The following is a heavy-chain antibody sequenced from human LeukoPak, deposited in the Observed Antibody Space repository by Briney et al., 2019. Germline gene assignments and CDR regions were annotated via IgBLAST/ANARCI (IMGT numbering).Heavy chain of an antibody. D-gene: IGHD3-10*01. J-gene: IGHJ6*04. CDR1: GYTFTSYG. Sequence: ASVKVSCKASGYTFTSYGISWVRQAPRQGLEWMGWISAYNGNTNYAQKLQGRVTMTTDTSTSTAYMELRSLRSDDTAVYYCARVGLADYYGSGEYGMDVWGKGSTVTVSS. CDR3: ARVGLADYYGSGEYGMDV. CDR2: ISAYNGNT. V-gene: IGHV1-18*04.